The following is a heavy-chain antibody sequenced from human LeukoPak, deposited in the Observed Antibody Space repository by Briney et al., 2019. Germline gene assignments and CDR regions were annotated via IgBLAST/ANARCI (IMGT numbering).Heavy chain of an antibody. J-gene: IGHJ4*02. Sequence: GESLKISCKGSGYSFTSYWIGWVRKMPGKGLEWMGLIYPGDSDTRYSPSFQGQVTISADKSISTAYLQWSSLKASDTAMYYCARHTYCSGGSCPSDYWGQGTLVTVSS. D-gene: IGHD2-15*01. CDR2: IYPGDSDT. V-gene: IGHV5-51*01. CDR1: GYSFTSYW. CDR3: ARHTYCSGGSCPSDY.